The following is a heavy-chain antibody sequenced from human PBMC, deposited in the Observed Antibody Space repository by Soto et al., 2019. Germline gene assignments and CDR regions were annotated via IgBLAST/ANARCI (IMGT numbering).Heavy chain of an antibody. J-gene: IGHJ4*02. CDR1: GFTFSSYG. V-gene: IGHV3-33*06. D-gene: IGHD3-10*01. CDR3: AKVLMVRGVIIDY. CDR2: IWYDGSNK. Sequence: GSLRLSCAASGFTFSSYGMHWVRQAPGKGLEWVAVIWYDGSNKYYADSVKGRFTISRDNSKNTLYLQMNSLRAEDTAVYYCAKVLMVRGVIIDYWGQGTLVTVSS.